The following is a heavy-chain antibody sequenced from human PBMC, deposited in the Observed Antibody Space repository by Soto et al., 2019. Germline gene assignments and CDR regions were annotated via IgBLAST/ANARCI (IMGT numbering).Heavy chain of an antibody. J-gene: IGHJ4*02. CDR3: VRQHGEGYNYYFDY. CDR1: GHSFTGYY. V-gene: IGHV1-2*02. CDR2: ININNGIT. D-gene: IGHD5-12*01. Sequence: ASVKVSCKASGHSFTGYYMHWVRQAPGQGLEWMGWININNGITLYAEKFQGRVTMTSDTSISTAYMELTRLRSDDATEYYCVRQHGEGYNYYFDYWGQGTLVTVSS.